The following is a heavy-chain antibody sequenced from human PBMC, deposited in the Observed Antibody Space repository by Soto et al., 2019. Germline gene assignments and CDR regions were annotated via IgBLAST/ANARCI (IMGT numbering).Heavy chain of an antibody. J-gene: IGHJ1*01. CDR3: ARDYFKSTGYSSGWYGYFQH. CDR2: ISSSSSYI. Sequence: GGSLRLSCAASGVTFSSYSMNWVRQAPGKGLEWVSSISSSSSYIYYADSVKGRFTISRDNAKNSLYLQMNSLRAEDTAVYYCARDYFKSTGYSSGWYGYFQHWGQGTLVTVS. V-gene: IGHV3-21*01. D-gene: IGHD6-19*01. CDR1: GVTFSSYS.